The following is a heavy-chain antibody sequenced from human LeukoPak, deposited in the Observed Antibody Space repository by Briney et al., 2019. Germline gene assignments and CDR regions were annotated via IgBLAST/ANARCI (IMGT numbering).Heavy chain of an antibody. CDR3: ARVSYAAYYYYYYMDV. CDR2: IYHSGST. V-gene: IGHV4-38-2*02. CDR1: DYSITSTYY. J-gene: IGHJ6*03. Sequence: SETLSLTCTVSDYSITSTYYWGWIRQPPGKGLEWIGSIYHSGSTYYNPSLKSRVTISVDTSKNQLSLKLNSVTAADTAVYYCARVSYAAYYYYYYMDVWGKGTTVTVSS. D-gene: IGHD3-16*01.